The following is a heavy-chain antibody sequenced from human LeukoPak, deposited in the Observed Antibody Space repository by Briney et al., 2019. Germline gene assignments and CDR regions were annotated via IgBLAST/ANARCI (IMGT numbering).Heavy chain of an antibody. CDR1: GFTFSSYW. CDR2: INSDGSST. J-gene: IGHJ4*02. Sequence: GGSLRLSCAASGFTFSSYWMHWVRQVPGKGLVWVSRINSDGSSTSYADSVKGRFTISRDNAKNTLYLQMNSLRAEDTAVYYCAASSGYDFGVDYWGQGTLVTVSS. CDR3: AASSGYDFGVDY. V-gene: IGHV3-74*01. D-gene: IGHD5-12*01.